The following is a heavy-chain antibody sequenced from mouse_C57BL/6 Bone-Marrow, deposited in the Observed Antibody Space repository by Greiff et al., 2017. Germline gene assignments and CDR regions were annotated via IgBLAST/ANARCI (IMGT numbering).Heavy chain of an antibody. J-gene: IGHJ4*01. V-gene: IGHV1-64*01. D-gene: IGHD1-1*01. CDR1: GYTFTSYW. Sequence: QVQLKQPGAELVKPGASVKLSCKASGYTFTSYWMHWVKQRPGQGLEWIGMIPPNSGSTNYNEKFKSKDTLTVDKSSSTAYMQLSSLTSEASAVYYCARYNDYGRSPYAMDERGQGTSDTVS. CDR3: ARYNDYGRSPYAMDE. CDR2: IPPNSGST.